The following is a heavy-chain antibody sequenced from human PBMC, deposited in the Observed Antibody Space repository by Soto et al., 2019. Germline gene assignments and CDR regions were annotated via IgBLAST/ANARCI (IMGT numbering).Heavy chain of an antibody. CDR1: GFTFSSYA. V-gene: IGHV3-64*01. J-gene: IGHJ4*02. D-gene: IGHD5-12*01. Sequence: PGGSLRLSCAASGFTFSSYAMHWVRQAPGKGLEYVSAISSNGGSTYYANSVKGRFTISRDNSKNTLYLQMGSLRAEDMAVYYCARGVATIGGYFDYWGKGTLVTVSS. CDR3: ARGVATIGGYFDY. CDR2: ISSNGGST.